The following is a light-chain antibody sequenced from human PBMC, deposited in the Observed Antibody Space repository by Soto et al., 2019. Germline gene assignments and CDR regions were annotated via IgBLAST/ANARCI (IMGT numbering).Light chain of an antibody. CDR3: QQYSSSPPEFT. CDR2: GAS. V-gene: IGKV3-20*01. J-gene: IGKJ3*01. Sequence: EIVLTQSPGTLSLSPGERATLSCRASQSISSNYLAWYQQRPGQAPRLLIFGASYRATGIPDRFSGSGSGTDLTLTISRLEPEDFAVYYCQQYSSSPPEFTFAPGTRVDSK. CDR1: QSISSNY.